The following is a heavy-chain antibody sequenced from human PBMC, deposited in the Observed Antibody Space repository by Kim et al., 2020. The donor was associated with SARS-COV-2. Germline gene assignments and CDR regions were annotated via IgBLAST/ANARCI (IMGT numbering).Heavy chain of an antibody. D-gene: IGHD3-3*01. V-gene: IGHV3-33*01. CDR2: IWYDGSNK. CDR3: ARDRTPVWSYYDFWSGYYGDAFDI. Sequence: GGSLRLSCAASGFTFSSYGMHWVRQAPGKGLEWVAVIWYDGSNKYYADSVKGRFTISRDNSKNTLYLQMNSLRAEDTAVYYCARDRTPVWSYYDFWSGYYGDAFDIWGQGTMVTVSS. J-gene: IGHJ3*02. CDR1: GFTFSSYG.